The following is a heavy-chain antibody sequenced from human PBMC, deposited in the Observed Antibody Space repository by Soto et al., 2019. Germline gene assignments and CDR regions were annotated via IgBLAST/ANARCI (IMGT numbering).Heavy chain of an antibody. J-gene: IGHJ4*02. V-gene: IGHV4-31*03. Sequence: PSETLSLTCTVSGGSISSGGYYWSWIRQHPGKGLEWIGYIYYSGSTYYNPSLKSRVTISVDTSKNQFSLKLSSVTAADTAVYYCARVEVVPAAIDYWGQGTLVTVSS. CDR2: IYYSGST. CDR3: ARVEVVPAAIDY. CDR1: GGSISSGGYY. D-gene: IGHD2-2*01.